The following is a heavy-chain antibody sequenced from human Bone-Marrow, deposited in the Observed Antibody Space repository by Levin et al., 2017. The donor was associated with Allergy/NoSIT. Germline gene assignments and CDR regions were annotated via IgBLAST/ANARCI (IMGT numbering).Heavy chain of an antibody. Sequence: SQTLSLTCTVSCDSVSNYYWSWIRQPPGKGLEWIGYAHDSGSTNYNPSLKSRVTMSVDTSKNQFSVRLNSVTAADTAVYYCARHPQYFVWTGSYPPADFDYWGKGTVVIVSS. CDR3: ARHPQYFVWTGSYPPADFDY. CDR2: AHDSGST. J-gene: IGHJ4*02. D-gene: IGHD3/OR15-3a*01. V-gene: IGHV4-59*02. CDR1: CDSVSNYY.